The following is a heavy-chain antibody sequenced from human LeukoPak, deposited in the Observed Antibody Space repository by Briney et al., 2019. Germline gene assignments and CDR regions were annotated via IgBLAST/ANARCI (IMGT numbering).Heavy chain of an antibody. Sequence: MPSETLSLTCTVSGGSISNFYWSWIRQPPGKGLEWIGYIYFSGSTNYNPSLKSRVTISVDTSKNQFSLKLSSVTAADTAVYYCASIDQVETTMGGYYFDYWGQGTLVTVSS. CDR1: GGSISNFY. J-gene: IGHJ4*02. D-gene: IGHD5-18*01. CDR2: IYFSGST. CDR3: ASIDQVETTMGGYYFDY. V-gene: IGHV4-59*01.